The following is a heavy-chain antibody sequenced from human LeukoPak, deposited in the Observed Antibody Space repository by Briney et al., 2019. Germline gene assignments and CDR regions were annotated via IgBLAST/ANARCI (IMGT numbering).Heavy chain of an antibody. Sequence: PSETLSLTCTVSGGSISPYYWSWIRQPPGKGLEWIGYMYYSGKTDYNPSLKSRVTMSVGTSKNQFSLKLTSVTAADTAVYYCARDSLSYAFDFWGQGTMVTVSS. D-gene: IGHD3-16*02. CDR2: MYYSGKT. CDR3: ARDSLSYAFDF. CDR1: GGSISPYY. J-gene: IGHJ3*01. V-gene: IGHV4-59*12.